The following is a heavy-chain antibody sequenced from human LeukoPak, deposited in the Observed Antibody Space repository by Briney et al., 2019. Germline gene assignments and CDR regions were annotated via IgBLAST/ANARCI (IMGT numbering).Heavy chain of an antibody. CDR3: ARDLVF. J-gene: IGHJ4*02. CDR2: ITSTSSYI. CDR1: GFTFSNYN. V-gene: IGHV3-21*01. Sequence: GGSLRLSCEASGFTFSNYNMNWVRQAPGKELEWVSSITSTSSYIYYADSVKGRFTISRDNAKNSLYLQMNSLRAEDTAVYYCARDLVFGGQGTLVTVSS. D-gene: IGHD3-16*01.